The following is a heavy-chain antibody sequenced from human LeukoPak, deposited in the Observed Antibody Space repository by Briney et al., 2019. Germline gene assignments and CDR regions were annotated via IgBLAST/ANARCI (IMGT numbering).Heavy chain of an antibody. V-gene: IGHV3-21*01. J-gene: IGHJ3*02. CDR1: GFTFSSYS. D-gene: IGHD5-12*01. Sequence: PGGSLRLSCAASGFTFSSYSMNRVRQAPGKGLEWVSSISSSSSYIYYADSVKGRFTISRDNAKNSLYLQMNSLRAEDTAVYYCAGGHIVATISDAFDIWGQGTMVTVSS. CDR2: ISSSSSYI. CDR3: AGGHIVATISDAFDI.